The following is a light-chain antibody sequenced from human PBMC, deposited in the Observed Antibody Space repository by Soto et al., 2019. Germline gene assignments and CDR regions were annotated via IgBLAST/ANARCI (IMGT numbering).Light chain of an antibody. V-gene: IGLV2-8*01. CDR1: SSDVGGYNY. J-gene: IGLJ3*02. CDR3: SSYAGSTLWV. Sequence: QSVLTQPPSASGSPGQSVTISCTGTSSDVGGYNYVSWYQQHPGKAPKLMIYEVSKRPSGVPDRFSGSKSGNTASLTVSGLQAEDEADYYCSSYAGSTLWVFGGGTQLTVL. CDR2: EVS.